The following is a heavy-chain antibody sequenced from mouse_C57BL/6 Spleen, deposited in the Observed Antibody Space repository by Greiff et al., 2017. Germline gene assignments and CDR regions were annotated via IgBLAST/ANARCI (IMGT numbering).Heavy chain of an antibody. Sequence: QVHVKQPGAELVKPGASVKLSCKASGYTFTSYWMHWVKQRPGQGLEWIGMIHPNSGSTNYNEKFKSKATLTVDKSSSTAYMQLSSLTSEDSAVYYCARVGLRQEFAYWGQGTLVTVSA. D-gene: IGHD2-4*01. CDR3: ARVGLRQEFAY. V-gene: IGHV1-64*01. CDR2: IHPNSGST. J-gene: IGHJ3*01. CDR1: GYTFTSYW.